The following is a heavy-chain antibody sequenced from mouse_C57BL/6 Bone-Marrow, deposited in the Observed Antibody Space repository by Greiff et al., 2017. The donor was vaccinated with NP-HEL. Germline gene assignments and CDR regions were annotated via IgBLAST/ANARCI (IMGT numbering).Heavy chain of an antibody. CDR2: INPNNGGT. Sequence: EVQLQQSGPELVKPGASVKISCKASGYTFTDYYMNWVKQSHGKSLEWIGDINPNNGGTSYIQKFKGKATLTVDKSSSTAYMELRSLTSEDSAVYYCARERGLLSWYFDVWGTGTTVTVSS. CDR3: ARERGLLSWYFDV. J-gene: IGHJ1*03. CDR1: GYTFTDYY. D-gene: IGHD2-3*01. V-gene: IGHV1-26*01.